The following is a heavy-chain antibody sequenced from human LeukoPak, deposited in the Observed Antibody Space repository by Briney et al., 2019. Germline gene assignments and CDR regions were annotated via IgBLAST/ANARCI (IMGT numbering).Heavy chain of an antibody. Sequence: GRSLRLSCAASGFTFSTYGMHWVRQAPGKGLEWVVVIWFDGSIKYYADSVKGRFTISRDNSKNTLYLQMNSLRAEDTAVYYCARAVGPFDIWGQGTIVIVSS. CDR3: ARAVGPFDI. CDR1: GFTFSTYG. V-gene: IGHV3-33*01. J-gene: IGHJ3*02. CDR2: IWFDGSIK.